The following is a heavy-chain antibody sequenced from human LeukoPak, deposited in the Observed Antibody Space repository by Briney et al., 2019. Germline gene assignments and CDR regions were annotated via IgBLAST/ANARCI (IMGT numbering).Heavy chain of an antibody. D-gene: IGHD3-10*01. Sequence: PSETLSLTCAVSGGSISSSNWWSWVRQPPGKGLEWIGEIYHSGSTNYNPSLKSRVTISVDKSKNQFSLKLSSVTAADTAVYYCARDGRGANYWYFDLWGRGTLVTVSS. CDR2: IYHSGST. CDR1: GGSISSSNW. V-gene: IGHV4-4*02. CDR3: ARDGRGANYWYFDL. J-gene: IGHJ2*01.